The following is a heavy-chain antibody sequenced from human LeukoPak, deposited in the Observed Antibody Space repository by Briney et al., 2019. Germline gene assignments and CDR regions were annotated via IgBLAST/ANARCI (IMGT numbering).Heavy chain of an antibody. Sequence: GGSLRLSCAVSGFTFSTYSMPWVRQAPGKGLEWVSSISSSSSYMNYADSVKGRFTISRDNAENSLYLQMNSLRAEDTAVYYCARDRGKTSPYYYVDVWGKRTTVTVSS. V-gene: IGHV3-21*01. CDR3: ARDRGKTSPYYYVDV. CDR1: GFTFSTYS. D-gene: IGHD4-23*01. J-gene: IGHJ6*03. CDR2: ISSSSSYM.